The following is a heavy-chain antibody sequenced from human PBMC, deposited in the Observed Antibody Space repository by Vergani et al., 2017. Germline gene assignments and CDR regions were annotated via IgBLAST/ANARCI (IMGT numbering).Heavy chain of an antibody. D-gene: IGHD2-21*01. J-gene: IGHJ4*02. CDR3: ARGALWWLRQIDS. CDR2: IYNSGNG. V-gene: IGHV4-39*07. CDR1: GDSIISRSYY. Sequence: QMQLQESGPGLVKASETLSLTCTVPGDSIISRSYYWGWIRQPPGKGLEWIGIIYNSGNGDSSSSLKSRVTISADTSKNQFSLNLYSVTAVDPPVYYCARGALWWLRQIDSWGQRTLVTVSS.